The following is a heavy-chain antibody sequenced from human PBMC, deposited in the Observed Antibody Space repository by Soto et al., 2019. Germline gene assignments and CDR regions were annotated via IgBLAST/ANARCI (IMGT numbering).Heavy chain of an antibody. CDR1: GFTFSSYA. V-gene: IGHV3-30-3*01. CDR3: ARDRWLQVNYYFDY. Sequence: VGSLRLSCAASGFTFSSYAMHWVRQAPGKGLEWVAVISYDGSNKYYADSVKGRFTISRDNSKNTLYLQMNSLRAEDTAVYYCARDRWLQVNYYFDYWGQGTLVTVSS. J-gene: IGHJ4*02. CDR2: ISYDGSNK. D-gene: IGHD5-12*01.